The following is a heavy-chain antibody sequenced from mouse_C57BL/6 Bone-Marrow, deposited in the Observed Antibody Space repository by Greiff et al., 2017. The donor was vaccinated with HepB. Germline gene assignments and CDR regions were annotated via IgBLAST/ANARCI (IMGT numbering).Heavy chain of an antibody. J-gene: IGHJ1*03. CDR2: INPNNGGT. CDR3: ARSWGRRYFDV. CDR1: GYTFTDYN. Sequence: VQLQQSGPELVKPGASVKMSCKASGYTFTDYNMHWVKQSHGKSLEWIGYINPNNGGTSYNQKFKGKATLTVNKSSSTAYMEPRSLTSEDSAVYYCARSWGRRYFDVWGTGTTVTVSS. D-gene: IGHD3-3*01. V-gene: IGHV1-22*01.